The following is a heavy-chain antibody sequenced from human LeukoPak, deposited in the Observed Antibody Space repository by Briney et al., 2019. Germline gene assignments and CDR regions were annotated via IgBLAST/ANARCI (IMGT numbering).Heavy chain of an antibody. CDR3: ARLRWARSVGSYFDL. CDR1: GGSLSSGSYY. Sequence: SETLSLTCTVSGGSLSSGSYYWSRLPQPAGKGLEWIGRIYTSGSTNYNPALNTRVTISVDTSNTQFSLKLSSVTAADAAVYYWARLRWARSVGSYFDLWGRGTLVTVSS. V-gene: IGHV4-61*02. CDR2: IYTSGST. D-gene: IGHD5-24*01. J-gene: IGHJ2*01.